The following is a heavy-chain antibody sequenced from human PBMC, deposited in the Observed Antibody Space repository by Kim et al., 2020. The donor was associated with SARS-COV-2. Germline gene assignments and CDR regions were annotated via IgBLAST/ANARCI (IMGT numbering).Heavy chain of an antibody. CDR2: INSDGSST. V-gene: IGHV3-74*01. J-gene: IGHJ4*02. CDR3: ARVPIAAAGIADFDY. CDR1: GFTFSSYW. D-gene: IGHD6-13*01. Sequence: GGSLRLSCAASGFTFSSYWMHWVRQAPGKGLVWVSRINSDGSSTSYAYSVKGRFTISRDNAKNTLYLQMNSLRAEDTAVYYCARVPIAAAGIADFDYWGQGTLVTVSS.